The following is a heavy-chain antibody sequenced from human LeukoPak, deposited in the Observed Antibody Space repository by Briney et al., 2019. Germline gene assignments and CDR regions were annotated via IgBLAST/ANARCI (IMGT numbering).Heavy chain of an antibody. J-gene: IGHJ4*02. CDR3: ARGPGPGAGTVDY. D-gene: IGHD1-14*01. CDR1: GVSFSGYY. V-gene: IGHV4-34*01. CDR2: INHSGST. Sequence: SKTLSLTCAVYGVSFSGYYWSWIRQPPGKGLEWIGEINHSGSTNYNPSLKSRVTISVDTSKNQFSLKLSSVTAADTAVYYCARGPGPGAGTVDYWGQGTLVTVSS.